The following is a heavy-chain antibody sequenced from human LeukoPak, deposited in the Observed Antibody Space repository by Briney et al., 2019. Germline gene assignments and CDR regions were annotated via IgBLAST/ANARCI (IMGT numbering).Heavy chain of an antibody. CDR2: IYTSGST. CDR1: GGSISSGSYY. CDR3: ARARSDIVVVPAALAFDI. V-gene: IGHV4-61*02. D-gene: IGHD2-2*01. J-gene: IGHJ3*02. Sequence: PSETLSLTCTVSGGSISSGSYYWSWIRQLAGKGLEWIGRIYTSGSTNYNPSLKSRVTISVDTSKNQFSLKLSSVTAADTAVYYCARARSDIVVVPAALAFDIWGQGTMVTVSS.